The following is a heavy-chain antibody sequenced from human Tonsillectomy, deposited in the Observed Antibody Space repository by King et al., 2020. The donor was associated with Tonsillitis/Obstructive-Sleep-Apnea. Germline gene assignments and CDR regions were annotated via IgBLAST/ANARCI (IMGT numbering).Heavy chain of an antibody. CDR1: GFSLDEYT. D-gene: IGHD2-21*01. CDR2: ITRDGGSA. V-gene: IGHV3-43*01. J-gene: IGHJ4*02. Sequence: VQLVESGGVVVQPGGSLRLSCAGSGFSLDEYTMHWARQAPVKGMEWVSLITRDGGSAHIVDSVKGRFTTSSDNSKNSLHLQMNSLTTEDTALYYCGKEFHCGSAFCPVSHWGQGTLVTVSS. CDR3: GKEFHCGSAFCPVSH.